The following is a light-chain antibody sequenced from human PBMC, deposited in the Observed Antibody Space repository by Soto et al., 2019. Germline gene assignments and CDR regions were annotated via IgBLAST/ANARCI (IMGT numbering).Light chain of an antibody. CDR1: QAISIW. V-gene: IGKV1-5*03. Sequence: DIPMTQSPSTLSASVGDRVTITCRASQAISIWLAWYQQKPGKAPKLLIYKSSILENGVPSRFSGSGSETDFTLTISSLQPDDFATYYCQQYKSFWTFGPGTKVEIK. J-gene: IGKJ1*01. CDR3: QQYKSFWT. CDR2: KSS.